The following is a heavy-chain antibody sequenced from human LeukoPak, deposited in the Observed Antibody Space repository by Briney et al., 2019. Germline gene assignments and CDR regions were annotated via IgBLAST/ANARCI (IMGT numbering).Heavy chain of an antibody. D-gene: IGHD1-26*01. V-gene: IGHV3-48*04. Sequence: HPGGSLRLSCAASGFTFSGYDMSWVRQAPGKGLEWVSYISSSSSTIYYADSVKGRFTISRDNAKNSLYLQMNSLRAEDTAVYYCAREAEGGATLDTPIDYWGQGTLVTVSS. CDR2: ISSSSSTI. CDR1: GFTFSGYD. J-gene: IGHJ4*02. CDR3: AREAEGGATLDTPIDY.